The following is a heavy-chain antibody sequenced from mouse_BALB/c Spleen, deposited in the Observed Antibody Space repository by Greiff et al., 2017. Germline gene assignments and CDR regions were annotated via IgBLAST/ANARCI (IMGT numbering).Heavy chain of an antibody. CDR3: ARGSLYAMDY. D-gene: IGHD1-1*02. CDR2: ISSGSSTI. Sequence: EVKVVESGGGLVQPGGSRKLSCAASGFTFSSFGMHWVRQAPEKGLEWVAYISSGSSTIYYADTVKGRFTISRDNPKNTLFLQMTSLRSEDTAMYYCARGSLYAMDYWGQGTSVTVSS. CDR1: GFTFSSFG. V-gene: IGHV5-17*02. J-gene: IGHJ4*01.